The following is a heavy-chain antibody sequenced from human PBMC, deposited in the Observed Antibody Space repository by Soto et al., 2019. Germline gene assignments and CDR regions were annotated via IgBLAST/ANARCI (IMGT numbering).Heavy chain of an antibody. Sequence: GGSLRLSCAASGFTFSSYGMHWVRQAPGKGLEWVAVISYDGSNKYYADSVKGRFTISRDNSKNTLYLQMNSLRAEDTAVYYGAKEELRFLEWLFSYGMDVWGQGTTVTVSS. CDR1: GFTFSSYG. V-gene: IGHV3-30*18. CDR3: AKEELRFLEWLFSYGMDV. CDR2: ISYDGSNK. J-gene: IGHJ6*02. D-gene: IGHD3-3*01.